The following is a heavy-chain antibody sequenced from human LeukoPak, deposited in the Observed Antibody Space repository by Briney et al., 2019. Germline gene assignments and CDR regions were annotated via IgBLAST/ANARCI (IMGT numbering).Heavy chain of an antibody. CDR2: IYYSGSA. CDR1: GGSISSYY. CDR3: ARILNYYGSGGPYWFDP. J-gene: IGHJ5*02. V-gene: IGHV4-59*01. D-gene: IGHD3-10*01. Sequence: SETLSLTCTVSGGSISSYYWSWIRQPPGKGLEWIGYIYYSGSANYNPSLKSRVTISVDTSKNQFSLKLSSVTAADTAAYYCARILNYYGSGGPYWFDPWGQGTLVTVSS.